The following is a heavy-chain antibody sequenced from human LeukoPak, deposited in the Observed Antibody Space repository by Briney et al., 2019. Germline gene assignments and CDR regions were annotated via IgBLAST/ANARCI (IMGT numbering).Heavy chain of an antibody. J-gene: IGHJ4*02. Sequence: SVKVSFKASGGTFNSYAISWVRQAPGQGLEWMGGIIPIFGTANYAQKFQGRVTITADESTSTAYMELSSLRSEDTAVYYCARHILYGDYYYFDYWGQGTLVTVSS. V-gene: IGHV1-69*13. D-gene: IGHD4-17*01. CDR1: GGTFNSYA. CDR2: IIPIFGTA. CDR3: ARHILYGDYYYFDY.